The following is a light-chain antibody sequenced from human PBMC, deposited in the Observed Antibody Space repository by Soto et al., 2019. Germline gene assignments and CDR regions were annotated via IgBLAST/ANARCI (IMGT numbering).Light chain of an antibody. CDR1: QDISNY. CDR3: QQSDSLPIT. CDR2: DAS. J-gene: IGKJ5*01. V-gene: IGKV1-33*01. Sequence: DIQMTQSPSSLSASVGDRVTITCRASQDISNYLNWYQQRPGKAPKLLIYDASNLERGVPSRFSGIRSGSHFTFAITSLQPEDVATDYCQQSDSLPITFGQGTRLEI.